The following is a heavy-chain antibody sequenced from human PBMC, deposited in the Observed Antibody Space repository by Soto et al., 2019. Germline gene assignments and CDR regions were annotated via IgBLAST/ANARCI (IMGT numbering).Heavy chain of an antibody. J-gene: IGHJ4*02. CDR2: IGADKGNT. CDR3: GRGDVGEAFSSN. Sequence: QVQLVQSGAEVKKPGASVKVSCKATGYTFTSYAISWVRQAPGQGLVWMGRIGADKGNTNYAQMLQGRXXMXTXXSTGTAYMELRSLRSDDTAVYYCGRGDVGEAFSSNWGQGTLVTVSS. CDR1: GYTFTSYA. V-gene: IGHV1-18*01. D-gene: IGHD3-3*02.